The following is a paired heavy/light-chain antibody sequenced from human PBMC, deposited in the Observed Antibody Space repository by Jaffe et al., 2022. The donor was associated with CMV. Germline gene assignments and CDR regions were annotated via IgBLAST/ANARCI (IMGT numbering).Heavy chain of an antibody. V-gene: IGHV4-59*01. CDR2: IYYSGST. J-gene: IGHJ4*02. D-gene: IGHD3-22*01. Sequence: QVQLQESGPGLVKPSETLSLTCTVSGGSISSYYWSWIRQPPGKGLEWIGYIYYSGSTNYNPSLKSRVTISVDTSKNQFSLKLSSVTAADTAVYYCARVGRPYYYDSSGYYYAPYFDYWGQGTLVTVSS. CDR3: ARVGRPYYYDSSGYYYAPYFDY. CDR1: GGSISSYY.
Light chain of an antibody. J-gene: IGKJ1*01. CDR1: QGISSY. CDR2: AAS. Sequence: AIRITQSPSSLSASTGDRVTITCRASQGISSYLAWYQQKPGKAPKLLIYAASTLQSGVPSRFSGSGSGTDFTLTISCLQSEDFATYYCQQYYSYPPAFGQGTKVEIK. V-gene: IGKV1-8*01. CDR3: QQYYSYPPA.